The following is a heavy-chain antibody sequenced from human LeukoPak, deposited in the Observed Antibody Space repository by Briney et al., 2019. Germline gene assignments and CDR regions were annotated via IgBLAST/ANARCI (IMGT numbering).Heavy chain of an antibody. CDR1: GFTVSSNY. J-gene: IGHJ3*02. Sequence: GGSLRLSCAASGFTVSSNYMSWVRQAPGKGLEWVSVIYSGGSTYYADSVKGRFTISRDNSKNTLNLQMNSLRAEDTAVYYCAKGSGSHAFDIWGQGTMVTVSS. CDR2: IYSGGST. V-gene: IGHV3-53*01. D-gene: IGHD1-26*01. CDR3: AKGSGSHAFDI.